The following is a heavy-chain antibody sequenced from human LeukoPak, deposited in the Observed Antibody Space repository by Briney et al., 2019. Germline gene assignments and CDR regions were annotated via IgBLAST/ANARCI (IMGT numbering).Heavy chain of an antibody. CDR1: GGSISSSSYY. Sequence: KPSETLSLTCTVSGGSISSSSYYWGWIRQPPGKGLEWIGSIYYSGSTYYNPSLKSRVTISVDTSKNQFSLKLSSVTAADTAVYYCARVSETYYYDSSGYGAGYNWFDPWGQGTLVTVSS. CDR2: IYYSGST. D-gene: IGHD3-22*01. CDR3: ARVSETYYYDSSGYGAGYNWFDP. V-gene: IGHV4-39*07. J-gene: IGHJ5*02.